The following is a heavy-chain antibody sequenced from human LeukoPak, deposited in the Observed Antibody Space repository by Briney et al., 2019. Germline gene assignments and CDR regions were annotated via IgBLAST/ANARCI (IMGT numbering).Heavy chain of an antibody. CDR3: AKRVQRDAFDI. V-gene: IGHV3-30*18. J-gene: IGHJ3*02. Sequence: GGSLRLSCAASGFTFSSYGMHWVRQAPGKGLEWVAVISYDGSNKYYADSVKGRFTISRDNSKNTLYLQMNNLRAEDTAVYYCAKRVQRDAFDIWGQGTMVTVSS. CDR1: GFTFSSYG. CDR2: ISYDGSNK. D-gene: IGHD2-2*01.